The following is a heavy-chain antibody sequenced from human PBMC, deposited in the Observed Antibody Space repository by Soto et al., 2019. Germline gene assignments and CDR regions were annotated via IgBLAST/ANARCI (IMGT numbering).Heavy chain of an antibody. CDR3: ASDLYSGTSDY. J-gene: IGHJ4*02. CDR2: IDHDGGTR. D-gene: IGHD1-26*01. CDR1: GFSFSTYW. Sequence: GGSLRLSCAASGFSFSTYWMNRVRQAPGKGLEWVANIDHDGGTRGYVASVKGRFTISRDNAKNSLYLQMNSLGVDDTALYYCASDLYSGTSDYWGQGTLVTVSS. V-gene: IGHV3-7*05.